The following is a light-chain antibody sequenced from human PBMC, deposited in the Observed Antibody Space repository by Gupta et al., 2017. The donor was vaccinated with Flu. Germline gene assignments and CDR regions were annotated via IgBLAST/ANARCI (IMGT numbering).Light chain of an antibody. CDR2: KVS. V-gene: IGLV2-14*01. CDR3: SSYTSSSSLMV. CDR1: SSDVGGYNY. Sequence: QSAMTQPASVSGSPGQSVTISCTGTSSDVGGYNYVSWYQQHPGKASILMIYKVSDRPSGVSNRFSGSKSGNTSSLTIAGLQADDDADYYCSSYTSSSSLMVFGGGTKLTVL. J-gene: IGLJ2*01.